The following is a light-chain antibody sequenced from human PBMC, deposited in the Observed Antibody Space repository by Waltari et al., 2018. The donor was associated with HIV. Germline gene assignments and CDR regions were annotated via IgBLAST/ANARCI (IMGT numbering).Light chain of an antibody. J-gene: IGKJ3*01. CDR1: QSISSY. Sequence: DTQMTAYPSFMSASAGDRVTITCRARQSISSYLNWYQQKPGKAPKLLIYAASSLQSGVPSRFSGSGSVTDFTLTISSLQPEYFATYYCQQSYSTPLFTFGPGTKVDIK. CDR3: QQSYSTPLFT. V-gene: IGKV1-39*01. CDR2: AAS.